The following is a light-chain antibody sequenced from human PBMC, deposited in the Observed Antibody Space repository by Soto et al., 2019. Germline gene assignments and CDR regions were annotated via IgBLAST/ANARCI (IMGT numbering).Light chain of an antibody. CDR2: GAS. CDR1: QSISSSY. Sequence: EIVLTQSPGTLSLSPGERVTLSCRASQSISSSYLAWYQQKPGQAPRLLIYGASSRATGIPDRFSGSGSGTDFTLTSSSLEHEDFAVYYCQQYGSSPWTFGQGTKVEIK. V-gene: IGKV3-20*01. J-gene: IGKJ1*01. CDR3: QQYGSSPWT.